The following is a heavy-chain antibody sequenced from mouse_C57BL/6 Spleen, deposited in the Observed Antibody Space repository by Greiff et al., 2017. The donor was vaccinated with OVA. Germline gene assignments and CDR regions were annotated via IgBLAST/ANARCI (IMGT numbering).Heavy chain of an antibody. Sequence: EVQLVESEGGLVQPGSSMKLSCTASGFTFSDYYMAWVRQVPEKGLEWVANINYDGSSTYYLDSLKSRFIISRDNAKNILYLQMSSLKSEDTATYDCARGGYDGYPWFADWGQGTLVAVSA. V-gene: IGHV5-16*01. CDR1: GFTFSDYY. J-gene: IGHJ3*01. D-gene: IGHD2-3*01. CDR2: INYDGSST. CDR3: ARGGYDGYPWFAD.